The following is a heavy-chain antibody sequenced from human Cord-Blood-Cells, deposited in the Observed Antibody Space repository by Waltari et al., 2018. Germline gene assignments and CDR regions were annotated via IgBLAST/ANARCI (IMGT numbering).Heavy chain of an antibody. CDR3: ARGASSGYYYYYYYGMDV. J-gene: IGHJ6*02. D-gene: IGHD3-22*01. CDR2: INHSGST. CDR1: GGSFSGYY. Sequence: QVQLQQWGAGLLKPSETLSLPCAVSGGSFSGYYCSWIRLPPGKGLEWIGEINHSGSTNYNPSLKSRVTISVDTSKNQFSLKLSSVTAADTAVYYCARGASSGYYYYYYYGMDVWGQGTTVTVSS. V-gene: IGHV4-34*01.